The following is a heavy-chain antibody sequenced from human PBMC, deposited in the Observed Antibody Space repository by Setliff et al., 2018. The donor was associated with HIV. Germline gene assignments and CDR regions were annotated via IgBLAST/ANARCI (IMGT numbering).Heavy chain of an antibody. Sequence: ETLSLTCTVSGGSISSYYWSWIRQPAGKGLEWIGRIYTSGSTNYNPSLKSRVTMSVDTSKNQFSLKLTSVTAADTAVYYCARRIDNSGSFPDKNWFDTWGQGSLVTVSS. CDR2: IYTSGST. CDR1: GGSISSYY. CDR3: ARRIDNSGSFPDKNWFDT. D-gene: IGHD3-10*01. J-gene: IGHJ5*02. V-gene: IGHV4-4*07.